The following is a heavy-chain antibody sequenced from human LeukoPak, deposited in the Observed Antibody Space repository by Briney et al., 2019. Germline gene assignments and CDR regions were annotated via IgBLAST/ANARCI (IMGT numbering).Heavy chain of an antibody. V-gene: IGHV5-51*01. D-gene: IGHD6-19*01. J-gene: IGHJ1*01. CDR2: IYPGDSDT. Sequence: GESLKISCKGSGYSFTSYWIGWVRQMPGKGLEWMGIIYPGDSDTRYSPSFQGQVTISADKSISTAYLQWSSLKASDTAMYYCARMGIAVAGYPGSAEYFQHWGQGTLVTVSS. CDR1: GYSFTSYW. CDR3: ARMGIAVAGYPGSAEYFQH.